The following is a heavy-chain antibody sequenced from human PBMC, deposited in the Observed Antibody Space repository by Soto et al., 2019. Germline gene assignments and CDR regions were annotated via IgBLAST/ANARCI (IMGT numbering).Heavy chain of an antibody. CDR2: IYYSGST. CDR3: AIMVAATQVFDY. CDR1: GGSISSYY. V-gene: IGHV4-59*01. Sequence: QVQLQESGPGLVKPSETLSLTCTVSGGSISSYYWSWIRQPPGKGLEWIGYIYYSGSTNYNPSLKSRVTISVDTSKNQFSLKVSSVTAADTAVYYCAIMVAATQVFDYWGQGTLVTVSS. D-gene: IGHD2-15*01. J-gene: IGHJ4*02.